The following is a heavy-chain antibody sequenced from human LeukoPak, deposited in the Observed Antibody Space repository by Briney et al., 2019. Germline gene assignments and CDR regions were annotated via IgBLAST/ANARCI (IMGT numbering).Heavy chain of an antibody. V-gene: IGHV3-66*01. Sequence: GGSLRLSCAASGFTVSSNYMSWVRQAPGKGLEWVSVIYSGGSTYYADSVKGRFTISRDNSKNTLYLQMNSLRAEDTAVYYCASGPNYYDSSGFDYWGQGTLVTVSS. CDR1: GFTVSSNY. CDR3: ASGPNYYDSSGFDY. CDR2: IYSGGST. J-gene: IGHJ4*02. D-gene: IGHD3-22*01.